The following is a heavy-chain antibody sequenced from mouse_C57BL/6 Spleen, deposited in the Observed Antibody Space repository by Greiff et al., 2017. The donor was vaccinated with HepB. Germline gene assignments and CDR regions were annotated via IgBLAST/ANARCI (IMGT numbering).Heavy chain of an antibody. V-gene: IGHV1-50*01. CDR3: ARGKGTFYAMDY. Sequence: VKLQQPGAELVKPGASVKLSCKASGYTFTSYWMQWVKQRPGQGLEWIGEIDPSDSYTNYNQKFKGKATLTVDTSSSTAYMQLSSLTSEDSAVYYCARGKGTFYAMDYWGQGTSVTVSS. J-gene: IGHJ4*01. CDR1: GYTFTSYW. CDR2: IDPSDSYT. D-gene: IGHD3-3*01.